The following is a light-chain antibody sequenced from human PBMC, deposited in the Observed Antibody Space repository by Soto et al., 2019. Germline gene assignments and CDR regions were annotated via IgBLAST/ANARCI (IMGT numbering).Light chain of an antibody. CDR1: QRVRNW. J-gene: IGKJ4*01. CDR3: QQLNSFT. Sequence: DIQMTQSPSTLSASVGDTITINCRASQRVRNWLAWYQQKPGEAPKLLIYKASTLESGVPSRFSGSGSGTEFTLTINSLQPDDFATYFCQQLNSFTFGGGTKVEV. CDR2: KAS. V-gene: IGKV1-5*03.